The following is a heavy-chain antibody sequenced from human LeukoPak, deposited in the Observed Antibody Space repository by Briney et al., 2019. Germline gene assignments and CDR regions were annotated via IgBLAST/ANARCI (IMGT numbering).Heavy chain of an antibody. Sequence: GGSLRLSCAASGFTFSSYAMHWVRQAPGKGLEWVAVISYDGSNKYYADSVKGRFTISRDNSKNTLYLQMNSLRAEDTAVYYCARDLDYGSGSYTGIDPWGQGTLVTVSS. V-gene: IGHV3-30-3*01. CDR1: GFTFSSYA. D-gene: IGHD3-10*01. CDR2: ISYDGSNK. J-gene: IGHJ5*02. CDR3: ARDLDYGSGSYTGIDP.